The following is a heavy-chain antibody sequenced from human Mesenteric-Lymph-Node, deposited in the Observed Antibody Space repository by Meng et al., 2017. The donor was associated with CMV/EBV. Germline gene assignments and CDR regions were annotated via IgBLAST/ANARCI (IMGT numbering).Heavy chain of an antibody. CDR2: IYYSGTT. D-gene: IGHD3-16*01. CDR3: ARNMWGSSGQWTYDY. J-gene: IGHJ4*02. CDR1: GGSVSSGSYY. Sequence: SETLSLTCTVSGGSVSSGSYYWSWIRQPPGKGLEWIGYIYYSGTTNYNPSLKSRVTISVDKSKNRFSLNLSSVTAADTAVYYCARNMWGSSGQWTYDYWGQGTLVTVSS. V-gene: IGHV4-61*01.